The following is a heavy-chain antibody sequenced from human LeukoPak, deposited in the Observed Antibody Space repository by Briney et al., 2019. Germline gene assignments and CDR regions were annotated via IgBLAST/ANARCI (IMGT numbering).Heavy chain of an antibody. CDR3: AKAIGGTFYRNSYYYYGLDV. V-gene: IGHV3-30*18. J-gene: IGHJ6*04. CDR1: GFTFSNYA. D-gene: IGHD1-26*01. Sequence: GGSLRLSRAASGFTFSNYAMDWVRQAPGKGLEWVAIISYDGSNKYYADSVKGRFTISRDNSKNTLYLQMNSLRVEDTAVYYCAKAIGGTFYRNSYYYYGLDVWGKGTTVTVSS. CDR2: ISYDGSNK.